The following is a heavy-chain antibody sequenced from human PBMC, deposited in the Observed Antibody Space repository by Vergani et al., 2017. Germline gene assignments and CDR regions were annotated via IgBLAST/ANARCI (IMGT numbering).Heavy chain of an antibody. V-gene: IGHV3-21*01. CDR1: GFTFSSYS. Sequence: EVQLVESGGGLVKPGGSLRLSCAASGFTFSSYSMNWVRQAPGKGLEWVSSISSSSSYIYYADSVKGRFTISRDNAKNSLYLQMNSLRAEDTAVYYCAGAKRGGYYDSSGYYSFDYWGQGTLVTVSS. CDR3: AGAKRGGYYDSSGYYSFDY. J-gene: IGHJ4*02. CDR2: ISSSSSYI. D-gene: IGHD3-22*01.